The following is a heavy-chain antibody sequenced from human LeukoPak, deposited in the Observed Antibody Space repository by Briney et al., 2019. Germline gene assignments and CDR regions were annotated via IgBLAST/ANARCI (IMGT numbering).Heavy chain of an antibody. CDR2: ISGSGGST. J-gene: IGHJ3*02. D-gene: IGHD3-22*01. V-gene: IGHV3-23*01. CDR3: AKGRYYYDSSDAFDI. CDR1: GFTFSSYA. Sequence: GGSLRLSCAASGFTFSSYAMSWVRQAPGKGLEWVSAISGSGGSTYYADSVRGRFTISRDNSKNTLYLQMNSLRAEDTAVYYCAKGRYYYDSSDAFDIWGQGTMVTVSS.